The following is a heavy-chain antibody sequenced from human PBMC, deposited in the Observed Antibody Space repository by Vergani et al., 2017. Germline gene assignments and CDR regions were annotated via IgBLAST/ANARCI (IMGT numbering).Heavy chain of an antibody. CDR1: GFTFSSYS. CDR3: APAVADY. D-gene: IGHD4-23*01. J-gene: IGHJ4*02. Sequence: VQLLESGGGLVQPGGSLRLSCAASGFTFSSYSMNWVRQAPGKGLEWVAVISYDGSNKYYADSVKGRFTISRDNSKNTLYLQMNSLRAEDTAVYYCAPAVADYWGQGTLVTVSS. CDR2: ISYDGSNK. V-gene: IGHV3-30*03.